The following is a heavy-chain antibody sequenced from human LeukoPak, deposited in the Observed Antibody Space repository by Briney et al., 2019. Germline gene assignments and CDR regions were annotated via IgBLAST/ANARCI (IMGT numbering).Heavy chain of an antibody. CDR3: TRENGGSYFYMDV. V-gene: IGHV3-74*01. Sequence: GGSLRLSCAASGFSFSSYWMHWVRQAPGKGLVWVSRIITDGSSTTYADSVRGRFTIYRDNAKNTLYLQMNSLRAEDTAVYYCTRENGGSYFYMDVWGKGTTVTVSS. CDR1: GFSFSSYW. D-gene: IGHD1-1*01. CDR2: IITDGSST. J-gene: IGHJ6*03.